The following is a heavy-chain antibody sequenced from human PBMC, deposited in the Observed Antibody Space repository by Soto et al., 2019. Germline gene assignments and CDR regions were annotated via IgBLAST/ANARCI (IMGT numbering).Heavy chain of an antibody. V-gene: IGHV1-18*01. CDR3: ARGRYGDY. Sequence: QVHLVQSGAEVKKPGASVKVSCQGSGYAFTTYGITWVRQAPGQGLEWMGWISAHNGKTNYAQKLQGRVTVTRDTSTSTAYMELRRLRYDDTAVYYCARGRYGDYWGQEAPVTVSP. CDR1: GYAFTTYG. J-gene: IGHJ4*02. D-gene: IGHD1-1*01. CDR2: ISAHNGKT.